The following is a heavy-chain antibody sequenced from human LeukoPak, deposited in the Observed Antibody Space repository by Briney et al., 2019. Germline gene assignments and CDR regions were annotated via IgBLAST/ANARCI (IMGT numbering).Heavy chain of an antibody. V-gene: IGHV1-46*02. Sequence: GASVKVSCKASGYTFNIYGIIWVRQAPGQGLEWMGIMNPSAGSTSYAPKFQGRVTMTRDMSTSTVYMELSSLRSEDTAVYYCARGQHLGHDAFDIWGQGTMVTVSS. CDR1: GYTFNIYG. CDR2: MNPSAGST. CDR3: ARGQHLGHDAFDI. J-gene: IGHJ3*02. D-gene: IGHD6-13*01.